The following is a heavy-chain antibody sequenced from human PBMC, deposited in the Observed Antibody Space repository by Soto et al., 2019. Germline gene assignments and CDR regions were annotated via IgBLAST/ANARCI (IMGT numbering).Heavy chain of an antibody. CDR3: ARSIVVVTALDY. J-gene: IGHJ4*02. CDR2: ISAGNGNT. CDR1: GYTFTSYA. Sequence: QVQLVQSGAEEKKPGASVKFSCKASGYTFTSYAMHWVRQAPGQRLEWMGWISAGNGNTKYSQKFQGRVTITRDTSASTAYMELSSLRSEDTAVYDCARSIVVVTALDYWGQGTLVTVSS. V-gene: IGHV1-3*05. D-gene: IGHD2-21*02.